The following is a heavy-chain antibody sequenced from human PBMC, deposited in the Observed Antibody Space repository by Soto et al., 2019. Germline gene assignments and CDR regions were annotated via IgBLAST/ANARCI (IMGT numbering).Heavy chain of an antibody. D-gene: IGHD6-13*01. Sequence: GGSLRLSCAASGFTFSSYGMHWVRQAPGKGLEWVAVIWYDGSNKYYADSVKGRFTISRDNSKNTLYLQMNSLRAEDTAVYYCARRAGIGSSLLNWFDPWGQGTLVTVSS. CDR3: ARRAGIGSSLLNWFDP. V-gene: IGHV3-33*01. J-gene: IGHJ5*02. CDR1: GFTFSSYG. CDR2: IWYDGSNK.